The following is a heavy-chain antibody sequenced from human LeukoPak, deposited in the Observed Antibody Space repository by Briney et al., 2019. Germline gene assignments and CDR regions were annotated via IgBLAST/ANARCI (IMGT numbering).Heavy chain of an antibody. Sequence: SETLSLTCTVSGGSISTYYWSWIRQPPGKGLEWIAYIHHTGSTNYNPSLKSRVTISVDTSKNQFSLRLSSVTAADTAVYYCARFSKYFDSYVHYLDYWGQGILVTVSS. D-gene: IGHD3-22*01. CDR1: GGSISTYY. V-gene: IGHV4-59*08. CDR2: IHHTGST. CDR3: ARFSKYFDSYVHYLDY. J-gene: IGHJ4*02.